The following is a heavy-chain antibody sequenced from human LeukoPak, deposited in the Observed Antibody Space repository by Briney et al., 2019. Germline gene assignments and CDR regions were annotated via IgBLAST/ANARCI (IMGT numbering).Heavy chain of an antibody. CDR2: INPSGGST. CDR3: ARAGGYYYDSSGYNNFDY. CDR1: GYTFTSYY. D-gene: IGHD3-22*01. J-gene: IGHJ4*02. Sequence: ASVKVSCKASGYTFTSYYMHWVRQAPGQGLEWMGIINPSGGSTSYAQKFQGRVTMTRDTSTSTVYMELSSPRSEDTAVYYCARAGGYYYDSSGYNNFDYWGQGTLVTVSS. V-gene: IGHV1-46*01.